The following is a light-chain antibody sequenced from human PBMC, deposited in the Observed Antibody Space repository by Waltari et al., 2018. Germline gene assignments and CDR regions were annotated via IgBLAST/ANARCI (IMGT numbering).Light chain of an antibody. Sequence: QSALTQPASVSGSPGQSITISCIGSSSDVGGYNYVSWYQQHPGIAPKLMIYDVSNRPSGVSNRFSGSKSGNTASLTISGLQAEDEADYYCSSYTSSSTPVVFGGGTKVTVL. J-gene: IGLJ2*01. CDR2: DVS. CDR3: SSYTSSSTPVV. CDR1: SSDVGGYNY. V-gene: IGLV2-14*03.